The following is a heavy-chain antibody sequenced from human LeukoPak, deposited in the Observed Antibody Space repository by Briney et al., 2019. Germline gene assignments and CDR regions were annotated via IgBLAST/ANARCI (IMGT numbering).Heavy chain of an antibody. J-gene: IGHJ3*02. Sequence: PGGSLRLSCAASGFTFSSYAMSWVRQAPGKGLEWVSAISGSGGSTYYADSVKGRFTISRDNSKNTLYLQMNSLRAEDTPVYYCAKAIGDYVAFDIWGQGTMVTVSS. CDR2: ISGSGGST. CDR3: AKAIGDYVAFDI. V-gene: IGHV3-23*01. D-gene: IGHD4-17*01. CDR1: GFTFSSYA.